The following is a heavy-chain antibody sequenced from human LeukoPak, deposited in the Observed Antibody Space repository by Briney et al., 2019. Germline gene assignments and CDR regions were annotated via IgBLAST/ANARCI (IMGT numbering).Heavy chain of an antibody. Sequence: ASVKVSCKASGYTFTSYAMHWVRQAPGQRLEWMGWINAGNGNTKYSQEFQGRVTITRDTSASTAYMELSSLRSEDTAVYYCARGSRVPTTVVTHYYYYYTDVWGKGTTVTVSS. CDR1: GYTFTSYA. J-gene: IGHJ6*03. CDR2: INAGNGNT. V-gene: IGHV1-3*03. D-gene: IGHD4-23*01. CDR3: ARGSRVPTTVVTHYYYYYTDV.